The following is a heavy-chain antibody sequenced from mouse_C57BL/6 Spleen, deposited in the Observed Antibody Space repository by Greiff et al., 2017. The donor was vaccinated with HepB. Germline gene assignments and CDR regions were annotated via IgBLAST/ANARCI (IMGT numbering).Heavy chain of an antibody. CDR1: GYSITSGYY. CDR2: ISYDGSN. Sequence: VQLKESGPGLVKPSQSLSLTCSVTGYSITSGYYWNWIRQFPGNKLEWMGYISYDGSNNYNPSLKNRISITRDTSKNQFFLKLNSVTTEDTATYYCARDKGVAYWGQGTLVTVSA. CDR3: ARDKGVAY. J-gene: IGHJ3*01. V-gene: IGHV3-6*01.